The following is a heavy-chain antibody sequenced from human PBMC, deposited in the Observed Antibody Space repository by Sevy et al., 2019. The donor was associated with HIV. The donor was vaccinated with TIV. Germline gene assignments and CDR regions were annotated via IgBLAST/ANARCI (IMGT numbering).Heavy chain of an antibody. CDR1: GFSFSSYD. D-gene: IGHD3-22*01. CDR3: AKDVVGGYYDSSGYSDH. Sequence: GGSLRLSCAASGFSFSSYDMHWVRQAPGMGLEWVAVIRYDGSNKHYGDSVKGRFTISRDNSKNALYLQMNSLRAEDTAVYYCAKDVVGGYYDSSGYSDHWGQGTLVTVSS. CDR2: IRYDGSNK. V-gene: IGHV3-30*02. J-gene: IGHJ4*02.